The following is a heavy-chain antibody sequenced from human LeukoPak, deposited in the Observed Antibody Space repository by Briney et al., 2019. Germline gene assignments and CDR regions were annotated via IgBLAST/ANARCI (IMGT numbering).Heavy chain of an antibody. V-gene: IGHV3-23*01. Sequence: GGSLRLSCAASGFTFSSYALSWFRQAPGKGPEWVSAISDNGVRTYYADTVKGRFTISRDNSKNTLYLQMNSLRTEDTAVYYCAKSYYGSGSWYGMDVWGQGTTVTVSS. CDR3: AKSYYGSGSWYGMDV. D-gene: IGHD3-10*01. CDR1: GFTFSSYA. J-gene: IGHJ6*02. CDR2: ISDNGVRT.